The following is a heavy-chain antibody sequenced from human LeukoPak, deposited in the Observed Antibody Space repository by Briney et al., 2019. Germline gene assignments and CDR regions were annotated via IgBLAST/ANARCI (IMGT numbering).Heavy chain of an antibody. J-gene: IGHJ4*02. CDR2: IYHSGST. D-gene: IGHD3-22*01. CDR1: GGSIRSGSYY. CDR3: AREVFYYYDSSGYYDY. V-gene: IGHV4-39*07. Sequence: PSETLSLTCTVSGGSIRSGSYYWSWMRQPPGTGLEWIGTIYHSGSTYYNPSLKSRVTLSVDTSKNQFSLKLSSVTAADTAIYYCAREVFYYYDSSGYYDYWGQGTLVTVSS.